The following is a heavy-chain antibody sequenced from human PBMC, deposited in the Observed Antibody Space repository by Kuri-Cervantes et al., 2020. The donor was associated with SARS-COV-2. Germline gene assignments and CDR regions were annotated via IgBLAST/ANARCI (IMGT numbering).Heavy chain of an antibody. CDR2: IKQDGSEK. D-gene: IGHD3-22*01. J-gene: IGHJ4*02. CDR3: ARAPRGGYYDSSDHFNY. V-gene: IGHV3-7*01. CDR1: GFTFSSYW. Sequence: GGSLRLSCAAPGFTFSSYWMSWVRQAPGKGLEWVANIKQDGSEKYYVDSVKGRFTISRDNAKNSLYLQMNSLRAEDTAVYYCARAPRGGYYDSSDHFNYWGQGTLVTVSS.